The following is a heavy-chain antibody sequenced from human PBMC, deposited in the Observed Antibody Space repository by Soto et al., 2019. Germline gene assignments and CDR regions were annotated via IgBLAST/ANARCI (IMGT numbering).Heavy chain of an antibody. V-gene: IGHV2-5*02. CDR1: GFSLTTRGVG. D-gene: IGHD3-10*01. Sequence: QITLKESGPTLVGPTQTLTLTCSFSGFSLTTRGVGVSWIRQPPGKALEWLVLIYWDNDKRYSPSLKDRLTITKDTSKNQVVLTMTNVDPVDTATHSCAHINGVLRGVAYYHNGMDVWGPGTTITVS. J-gene: IGHJ6*02. CDR3: AHINGVLRGVAYYHNGMDV. CDR2: IYWDNDK.